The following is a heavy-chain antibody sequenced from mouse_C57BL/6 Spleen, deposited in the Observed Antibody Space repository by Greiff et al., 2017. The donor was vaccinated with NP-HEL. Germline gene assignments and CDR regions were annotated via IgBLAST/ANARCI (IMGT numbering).Heavy chain of an antibody. V-gene: IGHV1-52*01. Sequence: QVQLQQPGAELVRPGSSVKLSCKASGYTFTSYWMHWVRQRPIQGLEWIGNIDPSDSETHYNQKFKDKATLTVDKSSSTAYMQLSSLTSEDSAVYYCARGDGYLDYWGQGTTLTVSS. CDR1: GYTFTSYW. CDR2: IDPSDSET. D-gene: IGHD2-3*01. J-gene: IGHJ2*01. CDR3: ARGDGYLDY.